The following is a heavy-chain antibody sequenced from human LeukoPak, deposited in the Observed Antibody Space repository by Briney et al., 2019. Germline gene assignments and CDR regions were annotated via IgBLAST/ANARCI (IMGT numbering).Heavy chain of an antibody. Sequence: GGSLRLSCAASGFTFSNAWMSWVRQAPGKGLEWVGRIKSKTDGGTTDYAAPVKGRFTISRDDSKNTLYLQMNSLRAEDTALYYCAKGSSSWYFGPVLYWGQGTLVTVSS. V-gene: IGHV3-15*05. CDR3: AKGSSSWYFGPVLY. CDR2: IKSKTDGGTT. D-gene: IGHD6-13*01. J-gene: IGHJ4*02. CDR1: GFTFSNAW.